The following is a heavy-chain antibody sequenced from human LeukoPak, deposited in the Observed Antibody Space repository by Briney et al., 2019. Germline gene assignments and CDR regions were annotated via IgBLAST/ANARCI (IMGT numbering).Heavy chain of an antibody. CDR2: ISGSGGST. D-gene: IGHD1-14*01. Sequence: GRSLRLSCAASGFTFSRYAMSWVRQAPGKGLEGVSAISGSGGSTYYADSVKGRFTISRDNSKNTLYLQMNSLRAEDTAVYDLPKGGVGVYDFEYWGQGTLVTVSS. V-gene: IGHV3-23*01. CDR1: GFTFSRYA. CDR3: PKGGVGVYDFEY. J-gene: IGHJ4*02.